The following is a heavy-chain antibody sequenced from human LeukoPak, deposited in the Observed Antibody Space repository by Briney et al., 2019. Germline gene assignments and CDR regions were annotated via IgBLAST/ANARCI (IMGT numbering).Heavy chain of an antibody. V-gene: IGHV3-21*01. CDR2: ISSSGSGTYI. CDR1: GFTFGSFS. CDR3: ARANYYDISGYDY. Sequence: PGGSLRLSCAASGFTFGSFSMTWVRQAPGMGLEWVSTISSSGSGTYIYYADSVKGRFTISRDNAKNSLYLQMNSLRAEDTAVYYCARANYYDISGYDYWGQGTLVTVSS. D-gene: IGHD3-22*01. J-gene: IGHJ4*02.